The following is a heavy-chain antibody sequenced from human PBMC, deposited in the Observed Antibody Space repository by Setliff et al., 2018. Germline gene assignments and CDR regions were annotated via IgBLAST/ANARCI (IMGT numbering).Heavy chain of an antibody. Sequence: VTLSLTCTVSGGSISSHYWSWIRQPPGKGLEWIGSIYYSGSTNYNPSLKSRVTISVDTSKNQFSLKLSSVTAADTAVYYCARVRKGYSGYDFGDYWGQGTLVTVSS. CDR1: GGSISSHY. V-gene: IGHV4-59*11. CDR2: IYYSGST. J-gene: IGHJ4*02. D-gene: IGHD5-12*01. CDR3: ARVRKGYSGYDFGDY.